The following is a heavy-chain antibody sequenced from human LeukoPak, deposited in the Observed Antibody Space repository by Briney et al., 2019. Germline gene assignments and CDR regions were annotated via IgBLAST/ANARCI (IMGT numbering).Heavy chain of an antibody. D-gene: IGHD3-10*01. CDR1: GGSISSSSYF. CDR3: ARSYGSGSYCAFDY. V-gene: IGHV4-39*07. CDR2: IYYSGST. J-gene: IGHJ4*02. Sequence: SETLSLTCTVSGGSISSSSYFWGWIRQPPGKGLEWIGSIYYSGSTNYNPSLKSRVTISVDTSKNQFSLKLNSVTAADTAVYYCARSYGSGSYCAFDYWGQGTLVTVSS.